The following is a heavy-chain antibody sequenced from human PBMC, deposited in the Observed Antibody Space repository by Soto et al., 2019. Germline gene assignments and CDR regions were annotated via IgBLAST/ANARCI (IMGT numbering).Heavy chain of an antibody. V-gene: IGHV3-23*01. CDR1: GFTFSSYA. Sequence: GSLRLSCAASGFTFSSYAMSWVRQAPGKGLEWVSVISGSGGSTFYADSVTGRFTISRDNSKNTLFPQMNDLRAEVTAVYYCSKGPRASSWNNWFDPWGQGTLVTVSS. D-gene: IGHD6-13*01. CDR2: ISGSGGST. CDR3: SKGPRASSWNNWFDP. J-gene: IGHJ5*02.